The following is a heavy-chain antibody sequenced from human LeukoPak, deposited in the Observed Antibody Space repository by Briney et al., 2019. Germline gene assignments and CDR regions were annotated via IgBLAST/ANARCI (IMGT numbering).Heavy chain of an antibody. CDR2: TYYRSKWYN. D-gene: IGHD3-22*01. CDR3: ARGYYYDSALDY. CDR1: GDSVSSDRAA. Sequence: SQTLSLTCAIFGDSVSSDRAAWHWIRQSPSRGLEWLGRTYYRSKWYNDYAVSVESRITINPDTSKNQFPLQLNSVTPEDTAVYYCARGYYYDSALDYWGQGTLVTVSS. J-gene: IGHJ4*02. V-gene: IGHV6-1*01.